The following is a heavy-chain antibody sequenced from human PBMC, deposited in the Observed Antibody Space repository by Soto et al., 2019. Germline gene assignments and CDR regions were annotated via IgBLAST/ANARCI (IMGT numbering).Heavy chain of an antibody. CDR1: GFSLSTSGVG. CDR3: AHMVVVGITYYFDS. J-gene: IGHJ4*02. Sequence: QITLKESGPTLVKPTQTLTLTCPFSGFSLSTSGVGVGWIRQPPGKALEWLTFIYWDDDKRNSPFLKSRLTITKDTSKIKVVLTMTNMHPLDTATCYCAHMVVVGITYYFDSWGQVTLVTVSS. D-gene: IGHD2-15*01. V-gene: IGHV2-5*02. CDR2: IYWDDDK.